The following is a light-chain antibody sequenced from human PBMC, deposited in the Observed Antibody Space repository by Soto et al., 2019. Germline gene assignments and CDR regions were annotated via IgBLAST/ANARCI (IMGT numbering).Light chain of an antibody. Sequence: QSVLTQPPSASGTPGQRVTISCSGSSSNIGSNYVDWYQQLPGTAPKLLIYNNNQQPSGVPDLSSGTKSGTSASLAISGLRSEDEADYYCATWDDSLSAVVFGGGTKLTVL. J-gene: IGLJ2*01. V-gene: IGLV1-47*01. CDR1: SSNIGSNY. CDR2: NNN. CDR3: ATWDDSLSAVV.